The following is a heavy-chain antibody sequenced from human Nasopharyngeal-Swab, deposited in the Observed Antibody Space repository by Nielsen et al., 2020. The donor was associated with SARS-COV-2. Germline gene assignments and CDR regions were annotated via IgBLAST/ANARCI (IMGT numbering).Heavy chain of an antibody. CDR2: INAGNGYT. CDR3: ARHFYSRSSRLLYLDY. V-gene: IGHV1-3*01. D-gene: IGHD6-6*01. Sequence: ASVKVSCKASGYNFAVYIMHWVRQAPGQGLEWMGWINAGNGYTKYSQKFQDRVTFTRDTSADTAYMELSSLRSEDTAVYFCARHFYSRSSRLLYLDYWGQGTLVTVSS. CDR1: GYNFAVYI. J-gene: IGHJ4*02.